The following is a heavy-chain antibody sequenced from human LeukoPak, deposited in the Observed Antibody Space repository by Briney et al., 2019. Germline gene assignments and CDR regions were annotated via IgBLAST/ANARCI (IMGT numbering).Heavy chain of an antibody. CDR1: GFTFSSYA. V-gene: IGHV3-23*01. CDR2: ISGSGGST. CDR3: ARSGLVNDAFDI. D-gene: IGHD3-9*01. J-gene: IGHJ3*02. Sequence: GGSLRLSCAASGFTFSSYAMSWVRQAPGKGLEWVSGISGSGGSTYYADSVKGRFTISRDNAKNSLYLQMNSLRAEDTAVYYCARSGLVNDAFDIWGQGTMVTVPS.